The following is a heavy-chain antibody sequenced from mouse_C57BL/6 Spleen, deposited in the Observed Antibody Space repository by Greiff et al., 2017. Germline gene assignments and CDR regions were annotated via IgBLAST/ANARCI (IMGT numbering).Heavy chain of an antibody. CDR1: GYTFTSYW. J-gene: IGHJ1*03. CDR2: IDPSDSYT. Sequence: VQLQQPGAELVKPGASVKLSCKASGYTFTSYWMQWVKQRPGQGLEWIGEIDPSDSYTNYNQKFKGKATLTVDTSSSTAYMQLSSLTSEDSAVYYCARGGAYGNFDWYFDVWGTGTTVTVSS. CDR3: ARGGAYGNFDWYFDV. D-gene: IGHD2-1*01. V-gene: IGHV1-50*01.